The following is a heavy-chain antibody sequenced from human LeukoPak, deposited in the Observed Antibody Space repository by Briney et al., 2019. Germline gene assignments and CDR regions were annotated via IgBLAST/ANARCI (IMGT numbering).Heavy chain of an antibody. D-gene: IGHD1-7*01. V-gene: IGHV3-66*01. CDR1: EFSVGSNY. CDR3: AKDHWNYLTSYYYMDV. Sequence: GGSLRLSCAASEFSVGSNYMTWVRQAPGKGLEWVSLIYSGGSTYYADSVKGRFTISRDNSKNTLYLQMNSLRAEDTAVYYCAKDHWNYLTSYYYMDVWGKGTTVTVSS. CDR2: IYSGGST. J-gene: IGHJ6*03.